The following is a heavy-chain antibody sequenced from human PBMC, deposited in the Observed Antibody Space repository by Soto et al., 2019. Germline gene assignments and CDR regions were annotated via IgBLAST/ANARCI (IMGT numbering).Heavy chain of an antibody. D-gene: IGHD2-8*02. CDR1: GFTFRTYT. CDR2: IRGFSPYT. Sequence: LRLSCISSGFTFRTYTMNWVRQAPGKGLEWVSGIRGFSPYTFYAESVKGRFTISRDNAKNQFSLKLNSVTAADTAVYYCARAPDGLVAFDVWGPGTLVTVSS. V-gene: IGHV3-21*04. J-gene: IGHJ4*02. CDR3: ARAPDGLVAFDV.